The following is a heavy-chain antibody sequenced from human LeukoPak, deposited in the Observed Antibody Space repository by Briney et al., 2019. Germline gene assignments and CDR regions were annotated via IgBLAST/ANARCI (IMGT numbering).Heavy chain of an antibody. CDR1: GFIFGDYS. V-gene: IGHV3-21*01. J-gene: IGHJ4*02. CDR3: ARDGYYYGSGKGYFDY. D-gene: IGHD3-10*01. CDR2: ISSSSSYT. Sequence: GGSLRLSCAASGFIFGDYSLNWVRQAPGKGLEWVSSISSSSSYTKSAGSVKGRFTISRDNSKNTLYLQMNSLRAEDTAVYYCARDGYYYGSGKGYFDYWGQGTLVTVSS.